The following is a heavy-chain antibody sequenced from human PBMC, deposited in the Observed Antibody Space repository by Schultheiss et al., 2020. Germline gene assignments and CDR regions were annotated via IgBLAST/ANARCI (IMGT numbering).Heavy chain of an antibody. CDR1: GGTFSSYA. J-gene: IGHJ3*02. Sequence: SVKVSCKASGGTFSSYAISWVRQAPGQGLEWMGGIIPIFGTANYAQKFQGRVTITADESTSTAYMELSSLRSEDTAVYYCARADRSQYSYGLSYAFDIWGQGTMVTVSS. V-gene: IGHV1-69*13. D-gene: IGHD5-18*01. CDR3: ARADRSQYSYGLSYAFDI. CDR2: IIPIFGTA.